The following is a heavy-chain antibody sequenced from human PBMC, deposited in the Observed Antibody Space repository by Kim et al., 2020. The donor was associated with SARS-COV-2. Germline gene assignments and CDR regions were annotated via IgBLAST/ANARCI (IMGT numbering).Heavy chain of an antibody. D-gene: IGHD6-13*01. CDR2: I. V-gene: IGHV3-11*01. CDR3: ARVWQQWGFDY. J-gene: IGHJ4*02. Sequence: IYKADAVNGRFTISRDNAKNSLYLQMNSLRAEDTAVYYCARVWQQWGFDYWGQGTLVTVSS.